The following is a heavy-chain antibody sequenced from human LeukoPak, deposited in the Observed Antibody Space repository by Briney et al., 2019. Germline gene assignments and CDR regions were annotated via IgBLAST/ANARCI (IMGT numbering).Heavy chain of an antibody. V-gene: IGHV1-18*01. D-gene: IGHD3-16*01. CDR2: ISPYNGNT. J-gene: IGHJ3*02. CDR3: ARDRLWGEDDALDI. Sequence: ASVKVSCKASGYTFTRNGISWVRQAPGQGLEWMGWISPYNGNTNYAHKLQGRVTMTTDTSTSTAYMELRSLRSDDTAVFYCARDRLWGEDDALDIWGQGTRVTVSS. CDR1: GYTFTRNG.